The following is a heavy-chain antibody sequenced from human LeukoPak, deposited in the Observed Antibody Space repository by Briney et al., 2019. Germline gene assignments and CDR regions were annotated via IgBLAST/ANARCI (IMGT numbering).Heavy chain of an antibody. V-gene: IGHV1-69*01. CDR3: AREGYNCSSTSCYHTDY. CDR2: IIPIFGTA. J-gene: IGHJ4*02. Sequence: ASVKVSCKASGGTFSSYAISWVRQAPGQGLEWMGGIIPIFGTANYAQKFQGRVTITADESTSTAYMELSSLRSEDTVVYYCAREGYNCSSTSCYHTDYWGQGTLVTVSS. D-gene: IGHD2-2*01. CDR1: GGTFSSYA.